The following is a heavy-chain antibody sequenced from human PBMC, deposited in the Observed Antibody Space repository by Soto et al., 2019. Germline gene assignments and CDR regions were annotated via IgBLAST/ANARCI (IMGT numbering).Heavy chain of an antibody. CDR3: AEVLLLFGDSSTGY. D-gene: IGHD3-10*01. Sequence: EVQLLESGGGLVQPGGSLRLSCAASGFTFSGYAMTWVRQAPGKGLEWVSGISENGDSTYYADSVKGRFTISRDNSKNTLYLPMNRLRAEDTAVYYWAEVLLLFGDSSTGYWGQGTLVTVSS. J-gene: IGHJ4*02. V-gene: IGHV3-23*01. CDR2: ISENGDST. CDR1: GFTFSGYA.